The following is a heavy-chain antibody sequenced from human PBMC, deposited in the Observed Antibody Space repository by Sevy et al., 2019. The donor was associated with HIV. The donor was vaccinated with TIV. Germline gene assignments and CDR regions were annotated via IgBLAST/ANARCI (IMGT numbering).Heavy chain of an antibody. V-gene: IGHV3-23*01. CDR2: INGRGGST. Sequence: GGSLRLSCAASGFTFSSFAMSWVRQVPGKGLEWVSSINGRGGSTYYADSAKGRVTLSRDNSKNTLFLQMDSLRAEDTAIYYCARPTPRIAASSAAFFDYWGQGTLVTVSS. J-gene: IGHJ4*02. CDR1: GFTFSSFA. CDR3: ARPTPRIAASSAAFFDY. D-gene: IGHD6-13*01.